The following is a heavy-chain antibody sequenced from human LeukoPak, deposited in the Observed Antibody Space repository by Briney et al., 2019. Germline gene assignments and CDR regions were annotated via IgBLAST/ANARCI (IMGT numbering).Heavy chain of an antibody. CDR2: ISWNSGSI. CDR1: GFTFDDYA. CDR3: AKDMSYDSSGGFDY. J-gene: IGHJ4*02. Sequence: SLRFSCAASGFTFDDYAMHWVRQAPGKGLEWVSGISWNSGSIGYADSVKGRFTTSRDNAKNSLYLQMNSLRAEDTALYYCAKDMSYDSSGGFDYWGQGTLVTVSS. D-gene: IGHD3-22*01. V-gene: IGHV3-9*01.